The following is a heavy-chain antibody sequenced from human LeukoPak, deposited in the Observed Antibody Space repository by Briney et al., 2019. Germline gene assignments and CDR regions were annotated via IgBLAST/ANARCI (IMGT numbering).Heavy chain of an antibody. D-gene: IGHD1-14*01. J-gene: IGHJ4*02. CDR3: ANERTLTFDY. CDR2: ITRDGYST. V-gene: IGHV3-43*01. CDR1: GFSLADYT. Sequence: GGSLRLSCATSGFSLADYTLHWVRQVPGKAMEWLSLITRDGYSTFYADSVKGRFTISRDSSRSSLFLQMNNLRSEDTAFCYCANERTLTFDYWGRGTLVIVSS.